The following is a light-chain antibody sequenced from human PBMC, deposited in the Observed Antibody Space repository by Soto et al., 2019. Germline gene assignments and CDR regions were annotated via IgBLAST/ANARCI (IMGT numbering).Light chain of an antibody. J-gene: IGKJ3*01. CDR1: QSISSS. Sequence: DIKMTQSPSTVSASVGDRVTITCRASQSISSSLAWYQQKPGKAPNLLIFDASSLEGGVPSRFSGSGFGTEFTLTITNLQPADFATYFCQQYSDFLISFGPGTTVDFK. CDR2: DAS. CDR3: QQYSDFLIS. V-gene: IGKV1-5*01.